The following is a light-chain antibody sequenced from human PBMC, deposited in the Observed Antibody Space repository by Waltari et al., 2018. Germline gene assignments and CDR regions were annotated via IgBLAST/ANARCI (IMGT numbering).Light chain of an antibody. CDR2: AAS. CDR3: QQSFSSPWT. Sequence: DIQMTQSPSSLSASVGDTVTVTCRASQNLRTHLNWYQQKPATAPKLLIYAASTLQRGVPSRFSGSASGTDFTLTVSNLQPDDFAIYFCQQSFSSPWTFGQGTRV. CDR1: QNLRTH. J-gene: IGKJ1*01. V-gene: IGKV1-39*01.